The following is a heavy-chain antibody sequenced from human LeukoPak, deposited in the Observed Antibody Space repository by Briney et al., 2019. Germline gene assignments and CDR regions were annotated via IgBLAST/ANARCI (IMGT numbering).Heavy chain of an antibody. Sequence: GGSLRLSCAASGVTFSSYSMNWVRQAPGKGLEWVSSISSSSSYIYYADSVKGRFTISRDNAKNSLYLQMNSLRAEDTAVYYCARDKLSGRYCSGGSCYSGVYWGQGTLVTVSS. CDR3: ARDKLSGRYCSGGSCYSGVY. V-gene: IGHV3-21*01. CDR1: GVTFSSYS. J-gene: IGHJ4*02. CDR2: ISSSSSYI. D-gene: IGHD2-15*01.